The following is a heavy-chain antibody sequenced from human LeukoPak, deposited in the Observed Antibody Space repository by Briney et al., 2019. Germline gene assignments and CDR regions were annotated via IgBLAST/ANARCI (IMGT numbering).Heavy chain of an antibody. CDR3: ARRNTIFGVVISRISYFDY. Sequence: SETLSLTCAVYGGSFSGYYWSWIRQPPGKGLEWIGEINHSGSTNYNPSLKSRATISVDTSKNQFSLKLSSVTAADTAVYYCARRNTIFGVVISRISYFDYWGQGTLVTVSS. V-gene: IGHV4-34*01. CDR2: INHSGST. J-gene: IGHJ4*02. CDR1: GGSFSGYY. D-gene: IGHD3-3*01.